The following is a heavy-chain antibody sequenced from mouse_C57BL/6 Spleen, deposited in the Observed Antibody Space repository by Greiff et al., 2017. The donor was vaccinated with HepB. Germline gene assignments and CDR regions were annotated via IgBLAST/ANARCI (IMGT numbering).Heavy chain of an antibody. V-gene: IGHV5-16*01. CDR1: GFTFSDYY. D-gene: IGHD3-2*02. CDR2: INYDGSST. CDR3: AREAAQATYAMDY. Sequence: DVMLVESEGGLVQPGSSMKLSCTASGFTFSDYYMAWVRQVPEKGLEWVANINYDGSSTYYLDSLKSRFIISRDNAKNILYLQMSSLKSEDTATYYCAREAAQATYAMDYWGQGTSVTVSS. J-gene: IGHJ4*01.